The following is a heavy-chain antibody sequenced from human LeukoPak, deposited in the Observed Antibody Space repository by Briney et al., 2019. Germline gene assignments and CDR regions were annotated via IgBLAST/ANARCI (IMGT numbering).Heavy chain of an antibody. CDR2: IWYDGSNK. V-gene: IGHV3-33*08. CDR3: ARGRWDTGGLHGLDV. CDR1: GFTVSSNY. J-gene: IGHJ6*02. D-gene: IGHD2-8*02. Sequence: GGSLRLSCAASGFTVSSNYMHWVRQAPGKGLEWVAVIWYDGSNKYYADSVKGRFTISRDNSQNTLYLQGNNLRAEDTAVYCCARGRWDTGGLHGLDVWGQGTTVTVSS.